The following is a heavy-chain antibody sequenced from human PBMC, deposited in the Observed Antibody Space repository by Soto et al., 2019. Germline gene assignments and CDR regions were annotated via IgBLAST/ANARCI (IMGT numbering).Heavy chain of an antibody. J-gene: IGHJ3*02. Sequence: EASVKVSFKASGGAFSSYAISLVRQAPGQGLEWMGGIIPIFGTANYAQKFQGRVTITADESTSTAYMELSSLRSEDTAVYYCANNPLGAPGAFDIWGQGTMVTVSS. V-gene: IGHV1-69*13. CDR2: IIPIFGTA. D-gene: IGHD3-16*01. CDR3: ANNPLGAPGAFDI. CDR1: GGAFSSYA.